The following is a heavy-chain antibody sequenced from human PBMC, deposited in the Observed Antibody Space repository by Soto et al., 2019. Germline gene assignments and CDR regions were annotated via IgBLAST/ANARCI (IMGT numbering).Heavy chain of an antibody. V-gene: IGHV1-24*01. CDR1: GYTLTELS. CDR3: ATGPRRYCSGGSCSFGSTLFDY. CDR2: FDPEDGET. J-gene: IGHJ4*02. Sequence: QVQLVQSGAEVKKPGASVKVSCKVSGYTLTELSMHWVRQAPGKGLEWMGGFDPEDGETIYAQKFQGRVTMTEDTSTDTAYMELSSLRSEDTAVYYCATGPRRYCSGGSCSFGSTLFDYWGQGTLVTVSS. D-gene: IGHD2-15*01.